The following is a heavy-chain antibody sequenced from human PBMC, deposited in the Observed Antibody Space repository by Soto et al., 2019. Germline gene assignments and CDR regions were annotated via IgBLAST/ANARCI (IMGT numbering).Heavy chain of an antibody. CDR3: ARELATVVTGWFAP. CDR2: IIPIFGTA. D-gene: IGHD2-21*02. V-gene: IGHV1-69*12. CDR1: GGTFSSYA. Sequence: QVQLVQSGAEVKKPGSSVKVSCKASGGTFSSYAISWVRQAPGQGLEWMGGIIPIFGTANYAQKFQGRVTITADESTSTAYMDLSSLRSGYTAVYYWARELATVVTGWFAPWGQGTLVTVSS. J-gene: IGHJ5*02.